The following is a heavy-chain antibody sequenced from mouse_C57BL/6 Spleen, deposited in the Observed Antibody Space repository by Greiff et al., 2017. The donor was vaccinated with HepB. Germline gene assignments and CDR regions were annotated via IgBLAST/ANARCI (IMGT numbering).Heavy chain of an antibody. D-gene: IGHD3-2*02. J-gene: IGHJ3*01. CDR3: ARGGTAQAAFAY. CDR2: IYPGSGNT. CDR1: GYTFTDYY. Sequence: QVQLKESGPELVKPGASVKISCKASGYTFTDYYINWVKQRPGQGLAWIGWIYPGSGNTKHNEQFKGKATLTVATSTSTAYMQLSSLTSEDSAVYVCARGGTAQAAFAYWGQGTLVTVSA. V-gene: IGHV1-84*01.